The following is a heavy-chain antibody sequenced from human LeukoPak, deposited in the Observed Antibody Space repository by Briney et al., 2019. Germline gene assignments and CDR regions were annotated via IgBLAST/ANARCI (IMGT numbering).Heavy chain of an antibody. J-gene: IGHJ4*02. CDR3: ARDPSSLRDSFDY. V-gene: IGHV3-7*01. CDR1: GFTFSSYW. CDR2: IKQDGSEI. Sequence: GGSLRLSCAASGFTFSSYWMNLVRQAPGKGLEWVANIKQDGSEIYYVDSVKGRFTISRDNAKNSLYLQMNSLRAEDTAVYYCARDPSSLRDSFDYWGQGILVTVSS.